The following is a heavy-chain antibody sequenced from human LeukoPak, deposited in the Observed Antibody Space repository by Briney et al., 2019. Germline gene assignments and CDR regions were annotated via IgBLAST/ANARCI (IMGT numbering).Heavy chain of an antibody. CDR2: IYTSGST. Sequence: SQTLSLTCTVSGGSISSGSYYWSWIRQPAGKGLEWIGRIYTSGSTYYNPSLKSRVTISVDTSKNQLSLKLSSVTAADTAVYYCARDTPVLRYFDWTTPAGYFDPWGQGTLVTVSS. D-gene: IGHD3-9*01. CDR3: ARDTPVLRYFDWTTPAGYFDP. V-gene: IGHV4-61*02. J-gene: IGHJ5*02. CDR1: GGSISSGSYY.